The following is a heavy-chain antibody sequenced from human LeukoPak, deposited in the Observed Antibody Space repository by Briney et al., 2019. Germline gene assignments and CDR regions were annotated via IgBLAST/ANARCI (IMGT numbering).Heavy chain of an antibody. CDR3: ARDGSVHNEEPPDY. CDR2: IKQDGSEK. J-gene: IGHJ4*02. D-gene: IGHD3-10*01. V-gene: IGHV3-7*03. Sequence: PGGSLRLSCAASGFTFSSYWMSWVRQAPGKGLEWVANIKQDGSEKYYVDSVKGRFTISRDNAKNSLYLQMNSLRAEDTAVYYCARDGSVHNEEPPDYWGQGTLVTVSS. CDR1: GFTFSSYW.